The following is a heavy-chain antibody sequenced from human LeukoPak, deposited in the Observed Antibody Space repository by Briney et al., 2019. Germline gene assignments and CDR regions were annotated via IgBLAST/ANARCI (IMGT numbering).Heavy chain of an antibody. V-gene: IGHV4-31*03. CDR3: ARDLSGGCSSTSCYRPHGGLRFDP. D-gene: IGHD2-2*01. CDR1: GGSISIGGYY. CDR2: IYYSGST. Sequence: SQTLSLTCTVSGGSISIGGYYWSWIRQHPGKGLEWIGYIYYSGSTYYHPSLKSRVTISVDTSKNQFSLKLSSVTAADTAVYYCARDLSGGCSSTSCYRPHGGLRFDPWGQGTLVTVSS. J-gene: IGHJ5*02.